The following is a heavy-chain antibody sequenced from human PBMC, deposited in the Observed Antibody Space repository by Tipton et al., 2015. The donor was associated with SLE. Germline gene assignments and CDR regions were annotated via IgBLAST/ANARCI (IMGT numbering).Heavy chain of an antibody. J-gene: IGHJ4*02. Sequence: GSLRLSCAGSGLTFSNAWMSWVRQAPGKGLEWVGRIKSKTEGGTTDYAAPVKDRFTISRDDSKDTVYLQMNSLKSEDTGVYYCTTVYYGDSPYWGQGTLVTVSS. CDR3: TTVYYGDSPY. CDR2: IKSKTEGGTT. D-gene: IGHD4-17*01. V-gene: IGHV3-15*01. CDR1: GLTFSNAW.